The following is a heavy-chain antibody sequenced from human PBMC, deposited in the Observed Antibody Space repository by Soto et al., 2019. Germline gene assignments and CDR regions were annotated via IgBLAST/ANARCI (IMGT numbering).Heavy chain of an antibody. J-gene: IGHJ5*02. Sequence: SETLSLTCTVSGGSISSSSYYWGWIRQPPGKGLEWIGSIYYSGSTYYNPSLKSRVTISVDTSKNQFSLKLSSVTAADTAVYYCARHIMAWFDPWGQGTLVTVSS. V-gene: IGHV4-39*01. D-gene: IGHD3-16*01. CDR3: ARHIMAWFDP. CDR2: IYYSGST. CDR1: GGSISSSSYY.